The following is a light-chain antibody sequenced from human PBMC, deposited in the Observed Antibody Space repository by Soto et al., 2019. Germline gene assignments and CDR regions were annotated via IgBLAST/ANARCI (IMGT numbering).Light chain of an antibody. CDR3: QVWDSSSDHVV. J-gene: IGLJ2*01. V-gene: IGLV3-21*04. CDR1: NIGSKS. CDR2: YDS. Sequence: YELTQPPSVAVAPGKTARITCGGNNIGSKSVHWYQQKPGQAPVLVIYYDSDRPSGIPERFSGSNSGNTATLTISRVEAGDEADYYCQVWDSSSDHVVFGGGTKLTVL.